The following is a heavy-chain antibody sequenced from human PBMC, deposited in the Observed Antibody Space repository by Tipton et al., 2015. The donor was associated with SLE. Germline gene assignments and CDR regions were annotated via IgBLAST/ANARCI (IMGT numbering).Heavy chain of an antibody. CDR1: GGSISRGSYY. D-gene: IGHD6-19*01. J-gene: IGHJ4*02. CDR2: IYTSGST. Sequence: TLSLTCTVSGGSISRGSYYWSWIRQPAGKGLEWIGRIYTSGSTNYNPSLKSRVTISVDTSKNQFSLKLSSVTAADTAVYYCARLRSDWQMTDYYFDYWGQGTLVTVSS. V-gene: IGHV4-61*02. CDR3: ARLRSDWQMTDYYFDY.